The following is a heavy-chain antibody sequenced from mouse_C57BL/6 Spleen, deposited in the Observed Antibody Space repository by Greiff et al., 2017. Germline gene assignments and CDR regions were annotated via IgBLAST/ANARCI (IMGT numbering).Heavy chain of an antibody. CDR1: GYTFTSSW. CDR2: IDPSASET. J-gene: IGHJ4*01. Sequence: QVQLQQPGAELVRPGSSVKLSCKASGYTFTSSWMHWVKQRPIQGLEWIGNIDPSASETHYNQKFKDKATLAVDKSSSDAYMQRSSMASDDSAYYYCARCYGSGSYAMDYWGQGTSVTVSS. V-gene: IGHV1-52*01. CDR3: ARCYGSGSYAMDY. D-gene: IGHD1-1*01.